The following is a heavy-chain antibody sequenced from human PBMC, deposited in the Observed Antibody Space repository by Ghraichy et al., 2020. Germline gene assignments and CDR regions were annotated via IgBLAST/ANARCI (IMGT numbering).Heavy chain of an antibody. Sequence: GESLNISCQASGYTFTDYWISWVRQMPGEGLQWMGRIDPSDFYTDYNPSFQGHVTISADRSIATAFLQWSGLKTSDTAMYYCAISAAYTSKTHHQWASDYWGQGTLVTVSS. J-gene: IGHJ4*02. V-gene: IGHV5-10-1*01. CDR3: AISAAYTSKTHHQWASDY. CDR2: IDPSDFYT. D-gene: IGHD1-26*01. CDR1: GYTFTDYW.